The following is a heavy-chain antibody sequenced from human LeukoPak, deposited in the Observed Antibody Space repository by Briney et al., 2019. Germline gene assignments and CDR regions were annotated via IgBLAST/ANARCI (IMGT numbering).Heavy chain of an antibody. J-gene: IGHJ5*02. D-gene: IGHD3-9*01. CDR3: ARRGQYYDILTGYYNGNWFDP. V-gene: IGHV4-39*01. CDR1: GGSISSSNW. CDR2: IYYSGST. Sequence: SETLSLTCAVSGGSISSSNWWSWVRQPPGKGLEWIGSIYYSGSTYYNPSLKSRVTISVDTSKNQFSLKLSSVTAADTAVYYCARRGQYYDILTGYYNGNWFDPWGQGTLVTVSS.